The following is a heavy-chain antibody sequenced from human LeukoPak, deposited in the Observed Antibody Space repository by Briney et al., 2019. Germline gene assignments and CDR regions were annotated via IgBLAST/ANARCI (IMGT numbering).Heavy chain of an antibody. D-gene: IGHD2-15*01. Sequence: ASVKVSCKASGYTFTSYAMNWVRQAPGQGLEWMGWINTNTENPTYAQGFTGRFVFSLDTSVSTAYLQISSLKAEDTAVYYCARKSVAATPRDIVYQYYSMDVWGKGTTVTVSS. J-gene: IGHJ6*03. CDR1: GYTFTSYA. V-gene: IGHV7-4-1*02. CDR2: INTNTENP. CDR3: ARKSVAATPRDIVYQYYSMDV.